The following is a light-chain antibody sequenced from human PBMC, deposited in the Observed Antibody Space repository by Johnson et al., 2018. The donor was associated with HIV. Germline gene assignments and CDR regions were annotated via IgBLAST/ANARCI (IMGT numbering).Light chain of an antibody. J-gene: IGLJ1*01. CDR3: GAWDSSLSAYV. Sequence: QSALTQPPSVSAAPGQKVTISCSGSSSNIGNNYVSWYQQLPGTAPKLLISNNSKRPSGIPDRFSGSKSGTSATLPITGLQTGDEADYYCGAWDSSLSAYVFGTGTQVTV. CDR1: SSNIGNNY. V-gene: IGLV1-51*01. CDR2: NNS.